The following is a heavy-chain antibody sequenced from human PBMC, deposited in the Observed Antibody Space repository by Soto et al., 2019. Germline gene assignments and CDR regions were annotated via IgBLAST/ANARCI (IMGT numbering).Heavy chain of an antibody. CDR3: ARPYCSGGSCYRNVNWFDP. Sequence: SETLSLTCTVSGGSVSSGSHYGIWIRQPPGKGLEWIGNIYYSGSTKYNPSLKSRVTISVDRSKNQFSLKLSSVTAADTAVYYCARPYCSGGSCYRNVNWFDPWGQGTLVTVSS. D-gene: IGHD2-15*01. V-gene: IGHV4-61*01. CDR2: IYYSGST. J-gene: IGHJ5*02. CDR1: GGSVSSGSHY.